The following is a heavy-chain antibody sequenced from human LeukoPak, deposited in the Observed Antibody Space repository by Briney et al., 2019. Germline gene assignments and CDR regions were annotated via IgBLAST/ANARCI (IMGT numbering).Heavy chain of an antibody. CDR1: GFTVSSNY. Sequence: GGSLRLSCAASGFTVSSNYMSWVRQAPGKGLEWVSVIYSGGSTFYADSVKGRFTISRDNSKNTLYLQMNTLRAEDTAVYYCARDKNRVIVAWGQGTLVTVSS. D-gene: IGHD1-26*01. CDR3: ARDKNRVIVA. J-gene: IGHJ5*02. CDR2: IYSGGST. V-gene: IGHV3-66*01.